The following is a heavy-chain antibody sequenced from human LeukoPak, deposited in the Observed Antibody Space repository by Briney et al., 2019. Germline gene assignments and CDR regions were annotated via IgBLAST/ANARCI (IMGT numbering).Heavy chain of an antibody. J-gene: IGHJ4*02. Sequence: ASVKVSCKASGYTFTGYYMHWVRQAPGQGLEWMGWINPNSGGSNYAQKFQGRVTMTRDTSISTAYMDLSKLRSDNTAVYDCAREGTIFGVVIIPSKGDFDYWGQGTLVTVSS. V-gene: IGHV1-2*02. CDR3: AREGTIFGVVIIPSKGDFDY. CDR1: GYTFTGYY. CDR2: INPNSGGS. D-gene: IGHD3-3*01.